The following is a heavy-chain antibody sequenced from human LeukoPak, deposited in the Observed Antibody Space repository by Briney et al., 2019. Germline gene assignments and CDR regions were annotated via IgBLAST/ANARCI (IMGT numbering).Heavy chain of an antibody. Sequence: GESLKISCKGSGYSFTSYWIGWVRQMPGKGLEWMGIICPGDSDTRYSPSFQGQVTISADKSISTAYLQWSSLKASDTAMYYCARDVSGYDFGGGYYYGMDVWGQGTTVTVSS. J-gene: IGHJ6*02. CDR1: GYSFTSYW. D-gene: IGHD5-12*01. CDR3: ARDVSGYDFGGGYYYGMDV. V-gene: IGHV5-51*01. CDR2: ICPGDSDT.